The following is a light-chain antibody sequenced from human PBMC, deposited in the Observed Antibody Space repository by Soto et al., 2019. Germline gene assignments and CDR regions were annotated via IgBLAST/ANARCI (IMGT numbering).Light chain of an antibody. CDR3: QQYGSSPGT. V-gene: IGKV3-20*01. J-gene: IGKJ1*01. Sequence: EIVLTQSPGTLSLSPGERATLSCRASQSVSSSYLAWYQQKPGQAPRLLIYGASSRAAGIPDRFSGSGSGTDFTVNISRLEPEDFPVYYCQQYGSSPGTFGQGTKVEIK. CDR1: QSVSSSY. CDR2: GAS.